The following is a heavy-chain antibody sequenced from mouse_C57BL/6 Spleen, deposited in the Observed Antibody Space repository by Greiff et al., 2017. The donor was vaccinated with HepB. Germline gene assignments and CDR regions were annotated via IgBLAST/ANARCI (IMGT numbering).Heavy chain of an antibody. CDR1: GYAFSSSW. CDR3: ARDLHYGSSYDWYFDV. CDR2: IYPGDGDT. D-gene: IGHD1-1*01. V-gene: IGHV1-82*01. J-gene: IGHJ1*03. Sequence: QVQLKESGPELVKPGASVKISCKASGYAFSSSWMNWVKQRPGKGLEWIGRIYPGDGDTNYNGKFKGKATLTADKSSSTAYMQLSSLTSEDSAVYYCARDLHYGSSYDWYFDVWGTGTTVTVSS.